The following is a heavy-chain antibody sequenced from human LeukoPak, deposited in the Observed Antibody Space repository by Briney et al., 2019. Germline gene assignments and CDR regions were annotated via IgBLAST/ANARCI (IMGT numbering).Heavy chain of an antibody. CDR1: GGSISSYY. Sequence: KPSETLSLTCTVSGGSISSYYWSWIRQPPGKGLEWIGYIYYSGSTNYNPSLKSRVTISVDTSKNQFSLKLTSVTAADTAVYYCARDRYCSSTSCSPGWFDPWGRGTLVTVSS. CDR3: ARDRYCSSTSCSPGWFDP. CDR2: IYYSGST. D-gene: IGHD2-2*01. J-gene: IGHJ5*02. V-gene: IGHV4-59*12.